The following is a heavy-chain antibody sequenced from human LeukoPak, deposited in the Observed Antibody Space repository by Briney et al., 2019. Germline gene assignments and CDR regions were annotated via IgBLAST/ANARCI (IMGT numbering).Heavy chain of an antibody. J-gene: IGHJ4*02. V-gene: IGHV3-30*18. Sequence: GRSLRLSCAASGFTFSSYGMHWVRQAPGKGLEWVAVISYDGSNKYYADSVKGRFTISRDNSKNTLYLQMNSLRAEDTAVYYCAKPPPGQWLAYFDYWGQGTLVTVSS. CDR2: ISYDGSNK. D-gene: IGHD6-19*01. CDR1: GFTFSSYG. CDR3: AKPPPGQWLAYFDY.